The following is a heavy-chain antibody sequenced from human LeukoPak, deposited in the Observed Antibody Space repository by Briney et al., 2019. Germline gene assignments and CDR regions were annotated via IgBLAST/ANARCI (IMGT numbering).Heavy chain of an antibody. CDR1: GYTFTNYG. CDR3: ARGGSGWSREY. Sequence: ASVTVSCKASGYTFTNYGIGWVRQAPGQGLEWMGWISGYNGNTNYAQKFQGRVTMTTDTSTSTAYMELRSLRSDDTAVYYCARGGSGWSREYWGQGTLITVSS. J-gene: IGHJ4*02. D-gene: IGHD6-19*01. V-gene: IGHV1-18*01. CDR2: ISGYNGNT.